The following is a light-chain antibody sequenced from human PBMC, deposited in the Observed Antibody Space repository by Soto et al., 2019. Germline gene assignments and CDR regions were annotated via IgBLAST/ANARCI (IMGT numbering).Light chain of an antibody. CDR3: AAWDDSLSGLYV. J-gene: IGLJ1*01. CDR2: RSY. CDR1: SSNIGRNF. V-gene: IGLV1-47*01. Sequence: QSVLTQPPSASRTPGQRVTISCSGSSSNIGRNFVYWYQQLPGTAPKVLIYRSYQRPSGVPDRFSGSKSGTSASLAISGLRSEDEADYYCAAWDDSLSGLYVFGTGTKVTVL.